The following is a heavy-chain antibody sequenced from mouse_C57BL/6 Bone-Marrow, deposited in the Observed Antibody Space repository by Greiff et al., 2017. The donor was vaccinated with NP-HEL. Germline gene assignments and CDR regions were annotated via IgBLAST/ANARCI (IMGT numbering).Heavy chain of an antibody. J-gene: IGHJ2*01. CDR3: AKGGLWLRGVDY. Sequence: QVQLQQPGAELVKPGASVKMSCKASGYTFTSYWITWVKQRPGQGLEWIGDIYPGSGSTNYNEKFKSKATLTVDTSSSTAYMQLSSLTSEDSAVYYSAKGGLWLRGVDYWGQGNTLTGSS. D-gene: IGHD2-2*01. CDR2: IYPGSGST. CDR1: GYTFTSYW. V-gene: IGHV1-55*01.